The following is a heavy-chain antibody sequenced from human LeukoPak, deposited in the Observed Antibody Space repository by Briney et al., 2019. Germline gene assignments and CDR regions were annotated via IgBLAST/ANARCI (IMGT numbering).Heavy chain of an antibody. J-gene: IGHJ4*02. Sequence: SETLSLTCTVSGGSISSYYWSWIRQPPGKGLEWSGYSYYSGSTNYNPSLKSRVTISVDTSKNQFSLKLSSVTAADTAVYYCAAVEMATMGLGYWGQGTLVTVSS. D-gene: IGHD5-24*01. CDR1: GGSISSYY. CDR3: AAVEMATMGLGY. V-gene: IGHV4-59*08. CDR2: SYYSGST.